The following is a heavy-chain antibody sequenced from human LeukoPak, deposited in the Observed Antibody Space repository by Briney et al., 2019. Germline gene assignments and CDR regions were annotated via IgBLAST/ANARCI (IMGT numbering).Heavy chain of an antibody. CDR1: GFTFSSYA. J-gene: IGHJ4*02. D-gene: IGHD2-2*02. V-gene: IGHV3-23*01. Sequence: GGSLRLSCAASGFTFSSYAMSWVRQAPGKGLEWVSAISGSGGSTYYADSVKGRFTISRDNSKNTLYLQMNGLRAEDTAVYYCAKVGSQGYCSSTSCYTAPYYFDYWGQGTLVTVSS. CDR3: AKVGSQGYCSSTSCYTAPYYFDY. CDR2: ISGSGGST.